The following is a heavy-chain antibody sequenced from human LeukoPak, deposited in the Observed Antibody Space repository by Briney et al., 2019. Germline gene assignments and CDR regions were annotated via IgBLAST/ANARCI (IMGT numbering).Heavy chain of an antibody. CDR2: ISGSGGST. Sequence: PGGSLRLSCAASGFTFSSYAMSWVRQAPGKGLEWVSAISGSGGSTYYADSVKGRFTISRDNSKNTLYLQMDSLRAEDTAVYYCAKSSKEAAVAGTGDWGQGTLVTVSS. J-gene: IGHJ4*02. CDR1: GFTFSSYA. D-gene: IGHD6-19*01. CDR3: AKSSKEAAVAGTGD. V-gene: IGHV3-23*01.